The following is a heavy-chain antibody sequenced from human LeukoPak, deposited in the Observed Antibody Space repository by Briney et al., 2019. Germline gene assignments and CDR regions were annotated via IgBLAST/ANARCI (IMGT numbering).Heavy chain of an antibody. CDR2: IYPGDSDT. J-gene: IGHJ4*02. CDR1: GYSFASYW. CDR3: ARLVSTSSSWGPSDY. D-gene: IGHD6-13*01. V-gene: IGHV5-51*01. Sequence: GESLKISCKGSGYSFASYWIGWVRQMPGKGLECMGIIYPGDSDTRYSPSFQGQVTISADKPISTAYLQWSSLKASDTAMYYCARLVSTSSSWGPSDYWGQGTLVTVSS.